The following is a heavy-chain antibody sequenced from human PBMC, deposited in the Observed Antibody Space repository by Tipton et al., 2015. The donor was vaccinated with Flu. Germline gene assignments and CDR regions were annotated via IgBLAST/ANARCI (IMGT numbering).Heavy chain of an antibody. V-gene: IGHV4-38-2*02. CDR3: AREVWFGGYYFDY. J-gene: IGHJ4*02. CDR2: IHHSGTT. Sequence: TLSLTCAVSGFSISSGYYWGWIRQPPGKGLEWIGGIHHSGTTYYNPSLKSRVTMSVDTSKNQFSLKLSSVTAADTAVYYCAREVWFGGYYFDYWGQGTLATVFS. D-gene: IGHD3-10*01. CDR1: GFSISSGYY.